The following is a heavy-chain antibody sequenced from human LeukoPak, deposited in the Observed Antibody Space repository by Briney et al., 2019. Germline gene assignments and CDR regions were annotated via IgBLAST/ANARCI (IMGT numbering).Heavy chain of an antibody. J-gene: IGHJ5*02. V-gene: IGHV1-3*01. Sequence: ASVKVSCKASGCTFTSYAMHWVRQAPGQRLEWMGWINAGNGNTKYSQKFQGRVTITRDTSASTAYMELSSLRSEDTAVYYCARVTFGGVTSDRFDPWGQGTLVTVSS. CDR3: ARVTFGGVTSDRFDP. CDR1: GCTFTSYA. CDR2: INAGNGNT. D-gene: IGHD3-16*01.